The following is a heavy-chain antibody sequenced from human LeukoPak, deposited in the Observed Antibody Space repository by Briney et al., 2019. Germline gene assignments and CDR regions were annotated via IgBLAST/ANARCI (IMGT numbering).Heavy chain of an antibody. D-gene: IGHD3-16*02. V-gene: IGHV3-73*01. CDR3: TRPSDDYVWGSYRGLDY. J-gene: IGHJ4*02. CDR2: IRSKANSYAT. Sequence: GGXXRLSCAASGFTFSGSAMHWVRQASGKGLEWVGRIRSKANSYATAYAASGKGKFNIERDESKNKADMQMNSQKTEDTAVYYCTRPSDDYVWGSYRGLDYWGQGTLVTVSS. CDR1: GFTFSGSA.